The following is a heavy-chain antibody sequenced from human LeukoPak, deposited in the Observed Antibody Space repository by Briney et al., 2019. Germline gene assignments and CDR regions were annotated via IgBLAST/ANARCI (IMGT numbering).Heavy chain of an antibody. J-gene: IGHJ4*02. CDR3: TTLSLGGWYPSY. CDR1: GVTFGDYA. D-gene: IGHD6-19*01. Sequence: GGSLRLSCTPSGVTFGDYAMSWVRQAPGEGREWVGFIRSKGYGDTTEYDASVKGRFTISKDDSKTIAYLQINSRKAEDTAVYCCTTLSLGGWYPSYWGQGTLVTVSS. CDR2: IRSKGYGDTT. V-gene: IGHV3-49*04.